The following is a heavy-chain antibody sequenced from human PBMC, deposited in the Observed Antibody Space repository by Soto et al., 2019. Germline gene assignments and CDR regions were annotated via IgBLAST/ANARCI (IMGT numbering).Heavy chain of an antibody. CDR3: AKDRLGGVYYFDY. D-gene: IGHD2-8*02. CDR2: ISGSGGST. CDR1: GFTFSRYA. Sequence: GGSLRLSCAASGFTFSRYAMSWVRRAPGKGLEWVSAISGSGGSTYYADSVKGRFTISRDNSKNTLYLQMNSLRAEDTAVYYCAKDRLGGVYYFDYRGQGTLVTVSS. V-gene: IGHV3-23*01. J-gene: IGHJ4*02.